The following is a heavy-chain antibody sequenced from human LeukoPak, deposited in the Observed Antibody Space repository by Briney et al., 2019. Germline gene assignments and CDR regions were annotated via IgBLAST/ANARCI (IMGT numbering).Heavy chain of an antibody. J-gene: IGHJ3*02. D-gene: IGHD3-22*01. CDR2: ISSSSSYI. V-gene: IGHV3-21*01. CDR1: GFTFSSYS. Sequence: GGSLSLSCAASGFTFSSYSMNWVRQAPGKGLEWVSSISSSSSYIYYADSVKGRFTISRDNDKNSLYLQMHSLRAEDTAVYYCARVHSSGYYNAFDIWGQGTMVTVCS. CDR3: ARVHSSGYYNAFDI.